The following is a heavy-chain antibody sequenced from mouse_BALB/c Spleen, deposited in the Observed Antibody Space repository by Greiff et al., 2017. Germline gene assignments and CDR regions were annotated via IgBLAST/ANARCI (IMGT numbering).Heavy chain of an antibody. CDR3: ASGEGNYRFAY. J-gene: IGHJ3*01. V-gene: IGHV5-17*02. CDR1: GFTFSSFG. Sequence: EVMLVESGGGLVQPGGSRKLSCAASGFTFSSFGMHWVRQAPEKGLEWVAYISSGSSTIYYTDTVKGRFTISRDNPKNTLFLQMTSLRSEDTAMYYCASGEGNYRFAYWGQGTLVTVSA. CDR2: ISSGSSTI. D-gene: IGHD2-1*01.